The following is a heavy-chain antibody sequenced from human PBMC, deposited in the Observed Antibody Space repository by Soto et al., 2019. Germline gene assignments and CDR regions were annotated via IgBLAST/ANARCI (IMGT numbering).Heavy chain of an antibody. D-gene: IGHD6-6*01. V-gene: IGHV4-39*01. CDR1: GGSISSSSYF. CDR2: IYYSGST. J-gene: IGHJ3*02. CDR3: ARRCITGRLDDAFDI. Sequence: SETLSLTCTVSGGSISSSSYFWGWIRQSPKKGLEWIGSIYYSGSTYYNPSLKSRVTISVDSSKNQFFLKLNSVTAADTAVYYCARRCITGRLDDAFDIWGQGTMVTVSS.